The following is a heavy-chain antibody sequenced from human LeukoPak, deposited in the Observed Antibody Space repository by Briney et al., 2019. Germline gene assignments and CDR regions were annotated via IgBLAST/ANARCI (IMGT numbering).Heavy chain of an antibody. CDR2: AYYSGDT. D-gene: IGHD3-16*01. CDR1: GCSISSYY. V-gene: IGHV4-59*01. CDR3: VRVENGGGVNFDY. Sequence: SETLSLTCSVSGCSISSYYWSWIRQPPGKGLEWIGYAYYSGDTNYNPSLMSRVTISVDTSRNQVSLKMSSVTAADTAVYYCVRVENGGGVNFDYWGQGTLVTVSS. J-gene: IGHJ4*02.